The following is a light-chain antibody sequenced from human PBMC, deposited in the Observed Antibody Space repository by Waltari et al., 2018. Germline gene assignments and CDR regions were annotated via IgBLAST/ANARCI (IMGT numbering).Light chain of an antibody. CDR1: QSLLHSNGYNY. Sequence: DIVMNQSPLSLPVTPGEPASISCRSSQSLLHSNGYNYLDWYLQKPGQSPQLLIYLGSTRASGVPDRFSGSVSGTDFTLKISRVEAEDIGVYYCMQALQTPRTFGQGTKVEIK. CDR2: LGS. CDR3: MQALQTPRT. V-gene: IGKV2-28*01. J-gene: IGKJ1*01.